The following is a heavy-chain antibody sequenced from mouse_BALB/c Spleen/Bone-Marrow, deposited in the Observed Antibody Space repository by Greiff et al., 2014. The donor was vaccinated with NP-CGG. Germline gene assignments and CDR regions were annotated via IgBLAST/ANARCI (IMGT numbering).Heavy chain of an antibody. CDR3: ARPATYYGNFYWYFDV. J-gene: IGHJ1*01. CDR1: GYTFTNYI. D-gene: IGHD2-10*01. V-gene: IGHV1-14*01. Sequence: VQLKDSGPELVKPGASVKMSCKASGYTFTNYIMYWVKQKPGQGLEWIGYINPYNDGTKYNEKFKGKATLTSDKSSSTAYMELSSLTSEDSAVYYCARPATYYGNFYWYFDVWGAGTTVTVSS. CDR2: INPYNDGT.